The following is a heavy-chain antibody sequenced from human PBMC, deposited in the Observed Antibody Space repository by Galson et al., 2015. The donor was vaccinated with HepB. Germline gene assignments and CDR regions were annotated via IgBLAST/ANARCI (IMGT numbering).Heavy chain of an antibody. D-gene: IGHD6-19*01. CDR3: ARGRFQKEQWLTPFDY. CDR2: ISYDGSNK. V-gene: IGHV3-30-3*01. Sequence: SLRLSCAASGFTFSSYAMHWVRQAPGKGLEWVAVISYDGSNKYYADSVKGRFTISRANSKNTLYLQMNSLRAEDTAVYYCARGRFQKEQWLTPFDYWGQGTLVTVSS. CDR1: GFTFSSYA. J-gene: IGHJ4*02.